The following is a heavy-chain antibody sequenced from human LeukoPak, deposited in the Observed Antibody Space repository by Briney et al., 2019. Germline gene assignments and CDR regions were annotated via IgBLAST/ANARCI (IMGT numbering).Heavy chain of an antibody. Sequence: ASVKVSCKACGYTFTGYYMHWVRQAPGQGLEWMGWINPNSGGTNYAQKFQGRVTMTRDTSISTAYMELSRLRSDDTAVYYCARGELRRPATFYYFDYWGQGTLVTVSS. V-gene: IGHV1-2*02. CDR1: GYTFTGYY. J-gene: IGHJ4*02. CDR2: INPNSGGT. D-gene: IGHD1-26*01. CDR3: ARGELRRPATFYYFDY.